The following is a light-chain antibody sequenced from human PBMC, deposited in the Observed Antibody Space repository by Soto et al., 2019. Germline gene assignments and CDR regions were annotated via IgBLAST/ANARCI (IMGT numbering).Light chain of an antibody. CDR3: QQYGSSPWT. J-gene: IGKJ1*01. CDR2: GAS. CDR1: QSVSGSS. Sequence: EIVLTQSPGTLFLSPGERATLSCRASQSVSGSSLAWYQQKPGQAPRLLIYGASSRATGIPDRFSGSGSGTDFTLTISRLEPEDFAVYYCQQYGSSPWTFGQGTKGEIK. V-gene: IGKV3-20*01.